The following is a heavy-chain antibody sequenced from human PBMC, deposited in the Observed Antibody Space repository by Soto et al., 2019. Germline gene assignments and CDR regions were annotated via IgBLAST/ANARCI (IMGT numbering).Heavy chain of an antibody. CDR1: GFTFSSYA. V-gene: IGHV3-23*01. Sequence: EVQLLESGGGLVQPGGSLRLSCAASGFTFSSYAMSWVRQAPGKGLEWVSAISGSGGSTYYADSVKGRFTISRDKTKNTLYQQMKSRIAADEAVYYWAKGFGIAVAGPHFWGQGTLVTVSS. J-gene: IGHJ4*02. D-gene: IGHD6-19*01. CDR3: AKGFGIAVAGPHF. CDR2: ISGSGGST.